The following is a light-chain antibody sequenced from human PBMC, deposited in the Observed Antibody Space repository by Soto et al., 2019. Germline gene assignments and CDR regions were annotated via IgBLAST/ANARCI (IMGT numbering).Light chain of an antibody. CDR2: GAS. V-gene: IGKV3-11*01. J-gene: IGKJ5*01. CDR3: QQRSNWPPT. CDR1: QSVSSN. Sequence: EIVMTQSPATLSVSPGERATLSCRASQSVSSNLAWYQQKPGQAPRLLIYGASTRATGIPARFSGSGSGTDFTLTISSLEPEDFAVYYCQQRSNWPPTFGQGTRREIK.